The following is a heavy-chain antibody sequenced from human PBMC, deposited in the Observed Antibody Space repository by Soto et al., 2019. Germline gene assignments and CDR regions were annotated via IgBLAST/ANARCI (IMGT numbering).Heavy chain of an antibody. D-gene: IGHD2-15*01. Sequence: PSETLSLTCTVSGGSISGSYWSWIRQTPWKVLEWVGYIHYSGSTNYNPSLKSRVTMSVDSAKNQFSLQLSSVTAADTAMYFCTKYRRTDAEGYSFDYWGQGALVAVSS. CDR3: TKYRRTDAEGYSFDY. CDR2: IHYSGST. V-gene: IGHV4-59*01. CDR1: GGSISGSY. J-gene: IGHJ4*02.